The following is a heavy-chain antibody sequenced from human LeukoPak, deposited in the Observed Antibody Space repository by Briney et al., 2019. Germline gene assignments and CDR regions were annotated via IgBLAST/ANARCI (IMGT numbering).Heavy chain of an antibody. Sequence: PSGTLSLTCAVSGVSVSSNNWWTWVRQPPGKGLEWIGEIHYSGDIKYTLSLKARLSISMDTSKNLLSLHLNSVTAADTATYYCATRDETRTRMFPPDHWGQGTLVIVSS. J-gene: IGHJ4*02. V-gene: IGHV4-4*02. CDR3: ATRDETRTRMFPPDH. D-gene: IGHD1-1*01. CDR1: GVSVSSNNW. CDR2: IHYSGDI.